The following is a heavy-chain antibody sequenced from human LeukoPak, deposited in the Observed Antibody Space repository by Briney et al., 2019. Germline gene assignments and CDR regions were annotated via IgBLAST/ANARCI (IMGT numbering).Heavy chain of an antibody. J-gene: IGHJ4*02. CDR2: IYYSGST. CDR1: GGSISSYY. CDR3: ARVGTVDTAMVTPYYFDY. Sequence: SETLSLTCTVSGGSISSYYWSWIRQPPGKGLEWMGYIYYSGSTNYNPSLKSRVTISVDTSKNQFSLKLSSVTAADTAVYYCARVGTVDTAMVTPYYFDYWGQGTLVTVSS. D-gene: IGHD5-18*01. V-gene: IGHV4-59*01.